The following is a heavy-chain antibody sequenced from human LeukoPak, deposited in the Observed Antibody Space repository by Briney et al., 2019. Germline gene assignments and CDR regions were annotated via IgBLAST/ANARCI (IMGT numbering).Heavy chain of an antibody. V-gene: IGHV4-4*02. CDR3: ARVTREAARYWYFDL. Sequence: SETLSLTCVVSGGSISSNTWWSWVRQPPNKGLEWIGEIYRSGSTNYNPSLKSRVSMSIDTSKDQFSLKLSTVTAADTAVYFCARVTREAARYWYFDLWGRGTLVTVSS. CDR2: IYRSGST. J-gene: IGHJ2*01. D-gene: IGHD6-6*01. CDR1: GGSISSNTW.